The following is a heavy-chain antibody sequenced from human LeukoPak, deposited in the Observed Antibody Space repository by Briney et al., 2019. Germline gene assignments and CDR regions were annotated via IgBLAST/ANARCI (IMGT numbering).Heavy chain of an antibody. D-gene: IGHD2-2*01. J-gene: IGHJ4*02. CDR3: ARAPTVVPAAIVDY. Sequence: SETLSLTCTVSGSSISSGGYYWSWIRQPPGKGLEWIGYIYHSGSTYYNPSLKSRVTISVDRSKNQFSLKLSSVTAADTAVYYCARAPTVVPAAIVDYWGQGTLVTVSS. V-gene: IGHV4-30-2*01. CDR2: IYHSGST. CDR1: GSSISSGGYY.